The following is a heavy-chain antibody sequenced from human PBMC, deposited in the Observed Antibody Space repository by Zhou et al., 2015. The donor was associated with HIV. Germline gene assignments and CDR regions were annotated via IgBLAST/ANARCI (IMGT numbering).Heavy chain of an antibody. J-gene: IGHJ6*02. CDR3: ARTGLSSNYARVGYYYGLDV. CDR2: ISSDGFTT. CDR1: GFTFSGYG. Sequence: EVQVVESGGALIQPGGSLRLSCAASGFTFSGYGMTWVRQAPGKGLEWLSHISSDGFTTYYADVVKGRFIISRDNAKNSLYLQMNSLRAEDTAVYYCARTGLSSNYARVGYYYGLDVWGQGTTVTVSS. D-gene: IGHD3-10*01. V-gene: IGHV3-48*04.